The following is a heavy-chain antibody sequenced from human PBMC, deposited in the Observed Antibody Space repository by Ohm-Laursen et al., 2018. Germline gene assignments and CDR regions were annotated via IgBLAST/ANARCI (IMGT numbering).Heavy chain of an antibody. CDR3: ARAPVDTAMVIGY. J-gene: IGHJ4*02. D-gene: IGHD5-18*01. CDR1: GGSINGYY. Sequence: TLSLTCIVSGGSINGYYWSWIRQPPGKGLEWIGYIYYSGSTNYNPSFKSRVTISVDTSKNQFSLKLTSVTAADTAVYYCARAPVDTAMVIGYWGQGTLVTVSS. CDR2: IYYSGST. V-gene: IGHV4-59*12.